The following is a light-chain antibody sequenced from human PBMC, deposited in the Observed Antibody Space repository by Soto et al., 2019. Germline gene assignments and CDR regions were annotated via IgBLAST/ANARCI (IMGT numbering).Light chain of an antibody. J-gene: IGKJ2*01. CDR2: GAS. CDR1: QTVTSNY. Sequence: EVVLTQSPGTLSLSPGERATLSCRASQTVTSNYLAWYQPKPGQAPRPLIYGASSRATDIPSRFSGSGSGTEFTPTISRLEPEDVALYYCQQYVSLPVTFGQGTNLEIK. V-gene: IGKV3-20*01. CDR3: QQYVSLPVT.